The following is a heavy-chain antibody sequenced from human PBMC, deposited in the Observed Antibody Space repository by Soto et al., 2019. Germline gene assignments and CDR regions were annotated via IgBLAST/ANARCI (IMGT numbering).Heavy chain of an antibody. V-gene: IGHV5-51*01. Sequence: GEALKIYCQGSGCTFTTYWIGRVRQMPGKGLEWMGMIFPGESDTRYGPSFQGQVTISADKSIMTAYLQWSSLKSSDTAMYYCARRGYCSAASCSTPYYFDSWGQGTLVTVSS. CDR1: GCTFTTYW. CDR3: ARRGYCSAASCSTPYYFDS. J-gene: IGHJ4*02. CDR2: IFPGESDT. D-gene: IGHD2-15*01.